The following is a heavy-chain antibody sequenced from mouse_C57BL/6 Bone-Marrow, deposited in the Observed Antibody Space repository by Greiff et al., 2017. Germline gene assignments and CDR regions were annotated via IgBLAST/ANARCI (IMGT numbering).Heavy chain of an antibody. D-gene: IGHD2-2*01. CDR3: AILWLRDYYAMDY. Sequence: QVQLQQPGAELVKPGASVKVSCKASGYTFTSYWMHWVKQRPGQGLEWIGRIHPSDSDTNYNQKFKGKDTLTVDKSSSTAYMQLSSLTSEDSAVYYCAILWLRDYYAMDYWGQGTSVTVSS. CDR2: IHPSDSDT. V-gene: IGHV1-74*01. J-gene: IGHJ4*01. CDR1: GYTFTSYW.